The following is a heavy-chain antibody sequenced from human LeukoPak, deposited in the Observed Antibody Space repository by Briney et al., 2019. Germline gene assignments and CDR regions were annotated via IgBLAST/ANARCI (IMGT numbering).Heavy chain of an antibody. J-gene: IGHJ3*02. CDR2: IYYSGST. V-gene: IGHV4-59*08. D-gene: IGHD3-22*01. CDR3: ARHFSGDYYDSSGISAFDI. Sequence: SSETLFLICTVSGVSIGSSYWSWIRQPPGKGLQWMGYIYYSGSTTYNPFLRSRLSMSVDPSNNQVSLKLTSVTAAGTAVYYCARHFSGDYYDSSGISAFDIWGQETMVTVSS. CDR1: GVSIGSSY.